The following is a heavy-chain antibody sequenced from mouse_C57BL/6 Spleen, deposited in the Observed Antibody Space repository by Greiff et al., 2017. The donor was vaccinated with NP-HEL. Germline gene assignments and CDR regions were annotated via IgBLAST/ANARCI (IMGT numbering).Heavy chain of an antibody. CDR3: AVDYYGSRPFAY. CDR1: GFTFSSYA. D-gene: IGHD1-1*01. Sequence: EVKLVESGGGLVKPGGSLKLSCAASGFTFSSYAMSWVRQTPEKRLEWVATISDGGSYTYYPDNVKGRFTISRDNAKNNLYLQMSHLKSEDTAMYYCAVDYYGSRPFAYWGQGTLVTVSA. J-gene: IGHJ3*01. CDR2: ISDGGSYT. V-gene: IGHV5-4*03.